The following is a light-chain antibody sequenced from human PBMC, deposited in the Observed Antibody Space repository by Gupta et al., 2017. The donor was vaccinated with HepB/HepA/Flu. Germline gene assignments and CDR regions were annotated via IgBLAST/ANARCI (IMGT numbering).Light chain of an antibody. CDR3: QGHKNCRSIT. V-gene: IGKV3-15*01. Sequence: EIVMTQSPATLSVSPGERVTLSCRTSQSISSDIVWYPQKPGPAPSLLLHGTCTRATGIPARFSVSGSGTEFTLTLSGLQSEDLAVYYCQGHKNCRSITFGQGTQLEIK. CDR2: GTC. J-gene: IGKJ5*01. CDR1: QSISSD.